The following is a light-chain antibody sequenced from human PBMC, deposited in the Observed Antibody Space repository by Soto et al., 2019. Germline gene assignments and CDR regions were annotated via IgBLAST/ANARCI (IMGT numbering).Light chain of an antibody. CDR3: QQYGSSPQLT. Sequence: EIVLTQSPGTLSLSPGERATLSCRASQSVSSSYFAWYQQKPGQAPRLLLYGASSRATGIPDRFSGSGSGTDFTLTISRLEPEDVAVYYCQQYGSSPQLTFGGGTKVEIK. J-gene: IGKJ4*01. V-gene: IGKV3-20*01. CDR1: QSVSSSY. CDR2: GAS.